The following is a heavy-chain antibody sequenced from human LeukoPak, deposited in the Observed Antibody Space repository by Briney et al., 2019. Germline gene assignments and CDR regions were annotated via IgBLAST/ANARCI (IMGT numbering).Heavy chain of an antibody. J-gene: IGHJ4*02. D-gene: IGHD3-3*01. V-gene: IGHV4-59*01. CDR3: ARLFGVMRDFDY. CDR2: IYYSGST. CDR1: GGSISSYY. Sequence: PSETLSLTCTVSGGSISSYYWSWIRQPPGKGLEWIGYIYYSGSTNYNPSLKSRVTISVDTSKNQFSLKLSSVTAADTAVYYCARLFGVMRDFDYWGQGTLVTVSS.